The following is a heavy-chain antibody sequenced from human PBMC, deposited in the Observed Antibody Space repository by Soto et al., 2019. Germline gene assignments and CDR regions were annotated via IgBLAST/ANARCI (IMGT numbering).Heavy chain of an antibody. Sequence: GGSLKLSCAASGFTFSSYALTWVPQAPGKGLEWVSAISGSGGSTYYADSVKGRFTISRDNSRNTLYLQMNSLRAEDTAVYYWAWSAATPFYYWGQGTLVTVSS. CDR2: ISGSGGST. J-gene: IGHJ4*02. CDR1: GFTFSSYA. D-gene: IGHD2-15*01. CDR3: AWSAATPFYY. V-gene: IGHV3-23*01.